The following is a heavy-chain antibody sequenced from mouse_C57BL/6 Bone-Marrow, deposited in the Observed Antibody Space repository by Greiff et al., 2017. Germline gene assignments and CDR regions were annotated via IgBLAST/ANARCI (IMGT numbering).Heavy chain of an antibody. D-gene: IGHD1-1*01. CDR1: GYAFSSSW. CDR2: IYPGDGDT. Sequence: VHLVESGPELVKPGASVKISCKASGYAFSSSWMNWVKQRPGKGLEWIGRIYPGDGDTNYNGKFKGKATLTADKSSSTAYMQLSSLTSEDSAVYCCARGGDYYGSMDYWGQGTSVTVSS. CDR3: ARGGDYYGSMDY. J-gene: IGHJ4*01. V-gene: IGHV1-82*01.